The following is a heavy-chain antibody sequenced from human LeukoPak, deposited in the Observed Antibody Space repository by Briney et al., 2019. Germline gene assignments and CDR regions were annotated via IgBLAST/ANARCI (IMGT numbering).Heavy chain of an antibody. CDR2: INTNTGNP. CDR1: GYTFSGYY. D-gene: IGHD6-13*01. J-gene: IGHJ5*02. Sequence: EASVKVSCKASGYTFSGYYMHWVRQAPGQGLEWMGWINTNTGNPTYAQGFTGRFVFSLDTSVSTAYLQISSLKAEDTAVYYCARDYRPGIAAAGTNSRDWLDPWGQGTLVTVSS. CDR3: ARDYRPGIAAAGTNSRDWLDP. V-gene: IGHV7-4-1*02.